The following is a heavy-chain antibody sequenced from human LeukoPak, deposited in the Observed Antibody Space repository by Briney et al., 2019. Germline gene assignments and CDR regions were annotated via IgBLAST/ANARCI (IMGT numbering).Heavy chain of an antibody. CDR3: ARHMPYSQIVGAIAE. Sequence: SETLSLTCTVSGGSISSYYWSWIRQPPGKGLEWIGYIYTSGGTNYNPSPKSRVTISVDTSKNQFSLKLSSVTAADTAVYYCARHMPYSQIVGAIAEWGQGTLVTVSS. CDR1: GGSISSYY. J-gene: IGHJ4*02. V-gene: IGHV4-4*09. D-gene: IGHD1-26*01. CDR2: IYTSGGT.